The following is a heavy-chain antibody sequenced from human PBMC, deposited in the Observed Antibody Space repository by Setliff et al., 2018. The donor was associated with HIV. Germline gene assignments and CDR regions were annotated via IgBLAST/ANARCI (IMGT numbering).Heavy chain of an antibody. CDR2: ISTYNGNT. CDR3: ARARLQGIVTAVGPRDNCLDP. D-gene: IGHD1-26*01. J-gene: IGHJ5*02. CDR1: GYTFTNYD. Sequence: ASVKVSCKASGYTFTNYDISWVRQAPGQGLEWMGWISTYNGNTNYAQKLQGRVTMTTDTSTSTAYMELRSLRSDDTAVYYCARARLQGIVTAVGPRDNCLDPWGQGTRVTVSS. V-gene: IGHV1-18*01.